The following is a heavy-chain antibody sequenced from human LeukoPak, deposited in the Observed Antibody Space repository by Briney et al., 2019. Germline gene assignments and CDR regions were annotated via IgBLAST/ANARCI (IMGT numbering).Heavy chain of an antibody. CDR2: INHSGST. CDR1: GGSFSGYY. CDR3: ARRLRWLRPFDY. V-gene: IGHV4-34*01. Sequence: SETLSLTCAVYGGSFSGYYWSWIRQPPGKGLEWIGEINHSGSTNYNPSLKSRVTISVDTSKNQFSLKLSSVTAADTAVYYCARRLRWLRPFDYWGQGTLVTVSS. D-gene: IGHD5-12*01. J-gene: IGHJ4*02.